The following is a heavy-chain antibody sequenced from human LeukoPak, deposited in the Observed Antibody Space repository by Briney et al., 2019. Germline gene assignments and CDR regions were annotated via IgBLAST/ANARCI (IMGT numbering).Heavy chain of an antibody. J-gene: IGHJ6*03. V-gene: IGHV1-8*01. Sequence: ASVKVSCKASGYTFTSYDINWVRQATGQGLEWMGWMNPNSGNTGYAQKFQGRVTMTRDTSISTAYMELSRLRSDDTAVYYCARDHYDFWSGYPASPGYYYYYMDVWGKGTTVTVSS. CDR1: GYTFTSYD. D-gene: IGHD3-3*01. CDR3: ARDHYDFWSGYPASPGYYYYYMDV. CDR2: MNPNSGNT.